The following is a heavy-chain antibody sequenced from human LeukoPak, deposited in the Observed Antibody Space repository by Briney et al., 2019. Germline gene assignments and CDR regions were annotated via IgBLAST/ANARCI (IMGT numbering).Heavy chain of an antibody. CDR3: AGDTHSSSWYDH. D-gene: IGHD6-19*01. CDR1: GFTVSSIY. Sequence: GRPLRLSCAVSGFTVSSIYMTWVRQAPGKGLEWVSSIYSDGNTYYADSVKGRFTLSRDSSRNTLYLQMNDLRVEDTAVYYCAGDTHSSSWYDHWGQGTLVTVSS. J-gene: IGHJ5*02. CDR2: IYSDGNT. V-gene: IGHV3-53*01.